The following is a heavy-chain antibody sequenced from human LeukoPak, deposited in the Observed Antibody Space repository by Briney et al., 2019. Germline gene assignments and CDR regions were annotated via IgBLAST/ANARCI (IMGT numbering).Heavy chain of an antibody. CDR1: GGSISSGGYY. J-gene: IGHJ4*02. CDR2: IDWDDDK. D-gene: IGHD1-1*01. Sequence: QTLSLTCTVSGGSISSGGYYWSWIRQPPGKALEWLALIDWDDDKYYSTSLKTRLTISKDTSKNQVVLTMTNMDPVDTATYYCARMNWNQKLFDYWGQGTLVTVSS. V-gene: IGHV2-70*01. CDR3: ARMNWNQKLFDY.